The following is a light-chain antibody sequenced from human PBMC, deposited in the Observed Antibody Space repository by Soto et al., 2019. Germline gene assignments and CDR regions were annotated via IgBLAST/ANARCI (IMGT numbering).Light chain of an antibody. V-gene: IGLV2-14*01. CDR2: EVS. CDR3: SSYTSSSPYV. CDR1: SSDVGGYEY. J-gene: IGLJ1*01. Sequence: QSALTQPRSVSGSPGQSVTISCSGTSSDVGGYEYVSWYQQHPGKAPKLMIYEVSNRPSGVSNRFSGSKSGNTASLTISGLQAEDEADYYCSSYTSSSPYVFGTGTKVTDL.